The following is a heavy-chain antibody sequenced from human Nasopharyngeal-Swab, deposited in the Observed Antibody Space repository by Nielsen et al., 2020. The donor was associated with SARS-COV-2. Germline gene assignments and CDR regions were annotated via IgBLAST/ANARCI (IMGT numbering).Heavy chain of an antibody. CDR1: GFTFSSDS. CDR3: ARDGSANALDY. J-gene: IGHJ4*02. V-gene: IGHV3-21*01. Sequence: GESLKISCAASGFTFSSDSMNWVRQAPGKGLEWVSSISSSSSYIYYADSVKGRFTISRDNAKKSLYLQMNSLRAEDTAVYYCARDGSANALDYWGQGTLVTVSS. D-gene: IGHD1-1*01. CDR2: ISSSSSYI.